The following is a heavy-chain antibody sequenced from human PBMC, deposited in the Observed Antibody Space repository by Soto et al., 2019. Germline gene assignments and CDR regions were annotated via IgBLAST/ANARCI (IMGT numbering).Heavy chain of an antibody. V-gene: IGHV3-15*01. CDR3: TTDRCSSISCSDY. CDR1: GFIFSNAW. Sequence: EVELVESGGGLVKPGGSLRLSCAASGFIFSNAWMNWVRQAPGKGLEWVGRVKSKADGGTTDYAAPVKGRFTISRDDSKDILYLQMNSLETEDTGVYYCTTDRCSSISCSDYWGQGTLVTVSS. J-gene: IGHJ4*02. D-gene: IGHD2-2*01. CDR2: VKSKADGGTT.